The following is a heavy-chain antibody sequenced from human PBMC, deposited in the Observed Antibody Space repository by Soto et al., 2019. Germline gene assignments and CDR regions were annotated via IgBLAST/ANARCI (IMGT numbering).Heavy chain of an antibody. J-gene: IGHJ4*02. CDR3: ATDSYGDPIDY. CDR2: IYYSGST. V-gene: IGHV4-39*01. Sequence: PSETLSLTCTVSGGSISSSSYYWGWIRQPPGKGLEWIGSIYYSGSTYYNPSLKSRVTISVDTSKNQFSLKLSSVTAADTAVYYCATDSYGDPIDYWGQGTLVTVSS. D-gene: IGHD4-17*01. CDR1: GGSISSSSYY.